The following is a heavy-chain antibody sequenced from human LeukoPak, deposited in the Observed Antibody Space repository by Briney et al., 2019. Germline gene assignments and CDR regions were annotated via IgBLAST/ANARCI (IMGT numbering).Heavy chain of an antibody. CDR1: GFTVSSNY. CDR3: ARDSEAIFGESGIDY. V-gene: IGHV3-66*01. CDR2: IYSGGST. Sequence: PGGSLRLSCAASGFTVSSNYMSWVRQAPGKGLEWVSVIYSGGSTYYADSVKGRFTISRDNAKNSLYLQMNSLRAEDTAVYYCARDSEAIFGESGIDYWGQGTLVTVSS. D-gene: IGHD3-3*01. J-gene: IGHJ4*02.